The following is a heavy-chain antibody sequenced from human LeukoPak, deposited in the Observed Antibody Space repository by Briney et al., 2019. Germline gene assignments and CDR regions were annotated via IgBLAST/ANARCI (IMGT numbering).Heavy chain of an antibody. V-gene: IGHV3-7*03. D-gene: IGHD3-22*01. CDR3: AKVGYYYDSSGYSGEVFDY. Sequence: GGSLRLSCAASGFTFSSYWMSWVRQAPGKGLEWVANIKQDGSEKYYVDSVKGRFTISRDNAKNSLYLQMDSLRAEDTAVYYCAKVGYYYDSSGYSGEVFDYWGQGTLVTVSS. CDR2: IKQDGSEK. CDR1: GFTFSSYW. J-gene: IGHJ4*02.